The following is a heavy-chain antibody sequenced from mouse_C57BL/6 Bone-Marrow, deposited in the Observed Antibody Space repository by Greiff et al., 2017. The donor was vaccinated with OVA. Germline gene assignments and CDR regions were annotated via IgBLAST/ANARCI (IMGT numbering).Heavy chain of an antibody. V-gene: IGHV5-4*01. CDR2: ISDGGSYT. J-gene: IGHJ3*01. Sequence: EVLLVESGGGLVKPGGSLKLSCAASGFTFSSYAMSWVRQTPEKRLEWVATISDGGSYTYYPDNVKGRFTISRDNAKNNLYLQMSHLKSEDTAMYYCARVGSPFTYWGQGTLVTVSA. CDR3: ARVGSPFTY. CDR1: GFTFSSYA.